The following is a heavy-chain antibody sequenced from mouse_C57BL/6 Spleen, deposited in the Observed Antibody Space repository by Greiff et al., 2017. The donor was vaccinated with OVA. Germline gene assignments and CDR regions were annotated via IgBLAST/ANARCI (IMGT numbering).Heavy chain of an antibody. CDR1: GYTFTDYY. CDR2: INPNNGGT. J-gene: IGHJ3*01. CDR3: AGGRYYGSSFAY. Sequence: EVQLQQSGPELVKPGAPVKISCKASGYTFTDYYMNWVKQSHGKSLEWIGDINPNNGGTSYNQKFKGKATLTVDKSSSTAYMELRSLTSEDSAVYYCAGGRYYGSSFAYWGQGTLVTVSA. D-gene: IGHD1-1*01. V-gene: IGHV1-26*01.